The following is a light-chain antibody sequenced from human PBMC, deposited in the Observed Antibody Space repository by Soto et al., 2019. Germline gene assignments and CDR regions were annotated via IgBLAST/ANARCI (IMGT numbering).Light chain of an antibody. Sequence: DIQMTQSPSSLSASVGDRVTITCQASQDISNYLNWYQQKPGKAPKLLINDASRLQPGVPSRFSGRGSGTDFTFTIASLQPEDIATYYCQHYDSVPYTFGQGTKLEIK. CDR2: DAS. J-gene: IGKJ2*01. CDR1: QDISNY. CDR3: QHYDSVPYT. V-gene: IGKV1-33*01.